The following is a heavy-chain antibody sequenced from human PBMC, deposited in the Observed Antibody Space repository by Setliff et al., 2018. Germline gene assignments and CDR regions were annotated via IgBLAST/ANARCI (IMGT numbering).Heavy chain of an antibody. CDR2: IWNDGSTK. V-gene: IGHV3-33*01. CDR3: ARNWATAQHYYYGMDV. Sequence: GESLKISCVASRFTFSNYGMHWVRQAPGKGLEWVALIWNDGSTKFYGDSAKGRFTISRDNSKNTLYLQMDTLRAEDTAVYYCARNWATAQHYYYGMDVWGQGTTVTVSS. D-gene: IGHD2-21*02. CDR1: RFTFSNYG. J-gene: IGHJ6*02.